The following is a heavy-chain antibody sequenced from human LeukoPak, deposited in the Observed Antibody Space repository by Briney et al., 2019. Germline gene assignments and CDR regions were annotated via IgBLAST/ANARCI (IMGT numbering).Heavy chain of an antibody. D-gene: IGHD5-12*01. Sequence: GGSLRLSWVGSGLSFSDYCMNWVRQARGRGLVLVAIIRQDGSEAHYVDSVRGRFTVSRDKAENSLHLQMNNLSDEDTAVYFCVGGIGWLPDHWGQGTLVTVSS. J-gene: IGHJ4*02. CDR1: GLSFSDYC. CDR2: IRQDGSEA. CDR3: VGGIGWLPDH. V-gene: IGHV3-7*03.